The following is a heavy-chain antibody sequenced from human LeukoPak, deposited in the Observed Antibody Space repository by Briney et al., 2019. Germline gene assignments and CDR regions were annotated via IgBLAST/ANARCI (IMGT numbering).Heavy chain of an antibody. CDR3: ARSGKSNTDAFDI. Sequence: GGSLRLSCAASGFTFSSYAMHWVRQAPGKGLEWVAVISYDGSNKYYADSVKGRFTISRDNSKNTLYLQMNSLRAEDTAVYYCARSGKSNTDAFDIWGQGTMVTVSS. D-gene: IGHD1-14*01. CDR2: ISYDGSNK. CDR1: GFTFSSYA. V-gene: IGHV3-30*04. J-gene: IGHJ3*02.